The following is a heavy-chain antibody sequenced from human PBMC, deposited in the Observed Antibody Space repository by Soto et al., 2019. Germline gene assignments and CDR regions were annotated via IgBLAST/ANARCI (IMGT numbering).Heavy chain of an antibody. V-gene: IGHV4-34*01. D-gene: IGHD2-15*01. J-gene: IGHJ3*02. CDR2: INHSGST. CDR1: GGSFSGYY. Sequence: SETLSLTCAVYGGSFSGYYWRWIRKPPGKGLEWIGEINHSGSTNYNPSLKSRVTISVDTSKNQFSLKLSSVTAADTAVYYWARGFYDIVVVVAATRGAFESWGQGTMVTVSS. CDR3: ARGFYDIVVVVAATRGAFES.